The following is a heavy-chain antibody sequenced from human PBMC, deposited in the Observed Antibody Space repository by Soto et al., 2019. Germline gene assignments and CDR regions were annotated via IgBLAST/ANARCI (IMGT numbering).Heavy chain of an antibody. D-gene: IGHD3-3*01. J-gene: IGHJ4*02. V-gene: IGHV4-31*03. CDR2: IYYSGST. Sequence: QVQLQESGPGLVKPSQTLSLTCTVSGGSISSGGYYWSWIRQHPGKGLEWIGYIYYSGSTYYNPSLKSRVTISVDTSKNQFSLKLSAVTAADTAVYYCARSRPDYDFWSGPDYWGQGTLVTVSS. CDR3: ARSRPDYDFWSGPDY. CDR1: GGSISSGGYY.